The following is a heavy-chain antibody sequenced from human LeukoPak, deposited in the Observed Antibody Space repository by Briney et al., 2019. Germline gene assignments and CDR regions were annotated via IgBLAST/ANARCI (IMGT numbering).Heavy chain of an antibody. V-gene: IGHV1-8*02. CDR3: ARGTRKARGVYWFDP. J-gene: IGHJ5*02. CDR1: GGTFSSYA. D-gene: IGHD3-10*01. Sequence: GASVKVSCKASGGTFSSYAISWVRQAPGQGLEWMGWMNPNSGNTGYAQKFQGRVTMTRNTSISTAYMELSSLRSEDTAVYYCARGTRKARGVYWFDPWGQGTLVTVSS. CDR2: MNPNSGNT.